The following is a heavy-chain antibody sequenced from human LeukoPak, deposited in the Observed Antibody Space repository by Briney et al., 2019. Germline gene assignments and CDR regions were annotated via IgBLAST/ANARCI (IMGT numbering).Heavy chain of an antibody. Sequence: SEALSLTCTVSGGSISGSSYYWVWIRQPPGKGLEWIGNIHYSGSTYYNPSLKSRVTMSVDTSKNQVSLKLSSVTAADTAVYYCARSDCQTSTCNFFYGMDVWGQGTAVTVSS. CDR2: IHYSGST. CDR1: GGSISGSSYY. J-gene: IGHJ6*02. V-gene: IGHV4-39*01. CDR3: ARSDCQTSTCNFFYGMDV. D-gene: IGHD1-1*01.